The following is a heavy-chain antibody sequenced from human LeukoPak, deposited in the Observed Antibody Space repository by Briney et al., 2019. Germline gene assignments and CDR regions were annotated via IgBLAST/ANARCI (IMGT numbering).Heavy chain of an antibody. CDR3: ARHWFDR. CDR1: GGTFISYA. J-gene: IGHJ5*02. Sequence: SVKVSCKASGGTFISYATSWVRQAPGQGLEWMGRIIPILGIANYAQKFQGRVTITADKSTSTAYMELSSLRSEDTAVYYCARHWFDRWGQGTLVTVSS. V-gene: IGHV1-69*04. CDR2: IIPILGIA.